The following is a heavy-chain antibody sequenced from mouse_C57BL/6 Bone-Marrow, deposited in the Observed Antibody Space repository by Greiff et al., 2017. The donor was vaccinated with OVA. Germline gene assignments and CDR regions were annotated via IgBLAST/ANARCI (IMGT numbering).Heavy chain of an antibody. J-gene: IGHJ4*01. Sequence: EVHLVESGEGLVKPGGSLKLSCAASGFTFSSYAMSWVRQTPEKRLEWVAYISSGGDYIYYADTVKGRFTISRDNARNTLYLQMSSLKSEDTAMYYCTRDQDGYYPSYMDYWGQGTSVTVSS. CDR3: TRDQDGYYPSYMDY. CDR1: GFTFSSYA. CDR2: ISSGGDYI. D-gene: IGHD2-3*01. V-gene: IGHV5-9-1*02.